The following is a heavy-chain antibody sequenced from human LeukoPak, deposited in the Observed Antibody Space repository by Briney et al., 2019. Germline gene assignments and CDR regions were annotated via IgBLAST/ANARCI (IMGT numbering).Heavy chain of an antibody. J-gene: IGHJ4*02. CDR2: ISSSGSTI. D-gene: IGHD3-22*01. V-gene: IGHV3-11*01. CDR1: GFIFSDYY. CDR3: ARNSYDSSGYYRIDS. Sequence: GGSLRLYCAASGFIFSDYYMDWVRQAPGKGLEWVSYISSSGSTISHAESVKGRFTVSRDNARNSVYLQMNSLRAEDTAVYYCARNSYDSSGYYRIDSWGQGTLVTVSS.